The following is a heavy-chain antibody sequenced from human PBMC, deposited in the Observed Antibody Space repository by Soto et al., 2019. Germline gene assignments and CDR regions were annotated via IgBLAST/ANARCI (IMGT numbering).Heavy chain of an antibody. CDR3: AQSWNLDFSATWYAPDY. Sequence: QVRLVESGGGVVQPGRSLRLSCEASGFIFPNFGLHWVRQAPGKGLKWLGVVSSDGSRKYYADSVRGRLNISRDNPKNTLYLQLYRLSADDTAVDYCAQSWNLDFSATWYAPDYWGQGTLVTVSS. J-gene: IGHJ4*02. CDR1: GFIFPNFG. D-gene: IGHD6-13*01. CDR2: VSSDGSRK. V-gene: IGHV3-30*18.